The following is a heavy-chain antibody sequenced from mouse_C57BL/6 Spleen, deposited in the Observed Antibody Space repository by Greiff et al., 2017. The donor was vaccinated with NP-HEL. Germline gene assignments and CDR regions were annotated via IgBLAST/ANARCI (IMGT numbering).Heavy chain of an antibody. CDR1: GFTFSDYG. CDR3: ARRYYYGSNYAMDY. V-gene: IGHV5-17*01. J-gene: IGHJ4*01. D-gene: IGHD1-1*01. Sequence: EVHLVESGEGLVKPGGSLKLSCAASGFTFSDYGMHWVRQAPEKGLEWVAYISSGSSTIYYADTVKGRFTISRDNAKNTLFLQMTSLRSEDTAMYYCARRYYYGSNYAMDYWGQGTSVTVSS. CDR2: ISSGSSTI.